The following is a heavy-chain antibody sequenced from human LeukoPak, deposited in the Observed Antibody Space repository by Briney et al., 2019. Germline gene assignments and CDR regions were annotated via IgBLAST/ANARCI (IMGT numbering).Heavy chain of an antibody. CDR3: ARGPVVVTATDAFDI. V-gene: IGHV4-34*01. J-gene: IGHJ3*02. CDR2: INHSGST. CDR1: GGSLSGYY. D-gene: IGHD2-21*02. Sequence: SETLSLTCAVYGGSLSGYYWSWIRQPPGKGLEWIGEINHSGSTNYNPSLKSRVTISVDTSKNQFSLKLSSVTAADTAVYYCARGPVVVTATDAFDIWGQGTMVTVSS.